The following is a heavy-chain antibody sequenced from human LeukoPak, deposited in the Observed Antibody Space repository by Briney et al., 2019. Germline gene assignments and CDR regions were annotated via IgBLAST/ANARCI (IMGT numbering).Heavy chain of an antibody. J-gene: IGHJ2*01. CDR3: AKMNYGGDSVDWYFDL. CDR2: ISHDGSNK. Sequence: GGSLRLSCAASGFXFSSYGIHWVRQAPGKGLEWVAVISHDGSNKYYADSVKGRFTISRDNSKNTLYLQMNGLRAEDTAVYYCAKMNYGGDSVDWYFDLWGRGTLVTVSS. CDR1: GFXFSSYG. V-gene: IGHV3-30*18. D-gene: IGHD4-23*01.